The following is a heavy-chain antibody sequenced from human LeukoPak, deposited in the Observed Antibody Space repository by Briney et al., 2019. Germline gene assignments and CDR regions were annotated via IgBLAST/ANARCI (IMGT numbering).Heavy chain of an antibody. V-gene: IGHV3-21*01. CDR2: ISSSSSYI. J-gene: IGHJ3*02. Sequence: GGSLRLSCAASGFTLSSYSMNWVRQAPGKGLEWVSSISSSSSYIYYADSVKGRFTISRDNAKNSLYLQMNSLRAEDTAVYYCARYCSSTSCYAFDIWGQGTMVTVSS. CDR1: GFTLSSYS. CDR3: ARYCSSTSCYAFDI. D-gene: IGHD2-2*01.